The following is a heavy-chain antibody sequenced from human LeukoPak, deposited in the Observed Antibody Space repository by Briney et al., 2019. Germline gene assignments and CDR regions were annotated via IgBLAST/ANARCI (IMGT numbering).Heavy chain of an antibody. Sequence: PSQTLSLTCTVSGASISSGDYFWIWIRQPPGKGLEWIGYIFDSGRTDFNPSLKSRVTISVDRSKNQFSLRLSSVTAADTAVYYCANADRFCSGSCHVPDAFDFWGQGTMVTVSS. J-gene: IGHJ3*01. CDR3: ANADRFCSGSCHVPDAFDF. V-gene: IGHV4-30-2*01. D-gene: IGHD2-15*01. CDR1: GASISSGDYF. CDR2: IFDSGRT.